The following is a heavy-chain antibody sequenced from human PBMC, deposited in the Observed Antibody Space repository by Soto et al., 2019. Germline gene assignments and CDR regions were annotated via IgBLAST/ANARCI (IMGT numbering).Heavy chain of an antibody. CDR2: IIPIFGTT. V-gene: IGHV1-69*13. J-gene: IGHJ4*02. CDR1: GGSFTYT. D-gene: IGHD6-19*01. Sequence: SVKVSCKASGGSFTYTLSWVRQAPGQGLEWMGGIIPIFGTTNYAQKFQGRVTITADESTKTAYMELSTLRSEDTAVYYCAKDRRSSGWYEPYFDYWGQGTLVTVSS. CDR3: AKDRRSSGWYEPYFDY.